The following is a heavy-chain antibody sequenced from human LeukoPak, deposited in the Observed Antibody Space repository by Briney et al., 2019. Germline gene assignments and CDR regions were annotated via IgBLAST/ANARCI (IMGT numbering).Heavy chain of an antibody. CDR2: IYPGDSDT. CDR3: ARQAPPPAVGANSFDY. V-gene: IGHV5-51*01. Sequence: GESLKISCKGSGYSFTSYWIGWVRQMPGKGLEWMGIIYPGDSDTRYSPSFQGQVTISADKSISTAYLQWSSLKASDTAMYYCARQAPPPAVGANSFDYWGQGTLVTVSS. D-gene: IGHD1-26*01. J-gene: IGHJ4*02. CDR1: GYSFTSYW.